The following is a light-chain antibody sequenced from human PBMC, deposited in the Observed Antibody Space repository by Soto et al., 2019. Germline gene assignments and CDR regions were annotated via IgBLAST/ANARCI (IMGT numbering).Light chain of an antibody. V-gene: IGLV1-47*01. CDR2: AND. Sequence: QSVVTQPPSASGTPGQRVTISCSGSTSNIGSKFVYWYQQNPGTAPELLIYANDQRPSGVPDRFSGSKSGTSASLAISGLRSEDEADYYCVAWDGTLSAWVFGGGTQLTVL. J-gene: IGLJ3*02. CDR3: VAWDGTLSAWV. CDR1: TSNIGSKF.